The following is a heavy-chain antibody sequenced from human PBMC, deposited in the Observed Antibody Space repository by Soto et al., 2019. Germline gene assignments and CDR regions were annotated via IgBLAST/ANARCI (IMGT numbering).Heavy chain of an antibody. D-gene: IGHD6-19*01. CDR3: TRNQWDY. CDR1: GFTFSSHA. Sequence: EVQLLESGGGLVQPGGSLRLSCAAAGFTFSSHAMRWGRQAPGKGLEWVSTISGSGGSTYYADSVKGRFTISRDESKKTLYLQMNSLRAEDTAVYYCTRNQWDYWGQGTLVTVSS. CDR2: ISGSGGST. J-gene: IGHJ4*02. V-gene: IGHV3-23*01.